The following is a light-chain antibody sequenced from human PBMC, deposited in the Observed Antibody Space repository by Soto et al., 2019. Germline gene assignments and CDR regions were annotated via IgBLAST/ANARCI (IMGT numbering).Light chain of an antibody. V-gene: IGKV1-39*01. CDR2: TAS. CDR1: QSIGTY. J-gene: IGKJ5*01. Sequence: DIQMAQSPSSLSASIGDRVTITCRASQSIGTYLNWYQHKPGKAPNLLIYTASYLQYGVPSRFSGSGSGTDFTLTISSLQTEDLATYYCKQSYSTPVTVGQGTRLEIK. CDR3: KQSYSTPVT.